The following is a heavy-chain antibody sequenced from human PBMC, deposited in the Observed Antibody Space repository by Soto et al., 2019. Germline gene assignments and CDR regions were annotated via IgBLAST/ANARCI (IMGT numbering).Heavy chain of an antibody. CDR1: GGSISSYY. Sequence: SETLSLTCTVSGGSISSYYWSWIRQPPGKGLEWIGYIYYSGSTNYNPSLKSRVTISVDTSKNQFSLKLSSVTAADTAVYYCARGYSTSFYYYYMDVWGKGTTVTVSS. J-gene: IGHJ6*03. CDR2: IYYSGST. CDR3: ARGYSTSFYYYYMDV. V-gene: IGHV4-59*08. D-gene: IGHD2-2*01.